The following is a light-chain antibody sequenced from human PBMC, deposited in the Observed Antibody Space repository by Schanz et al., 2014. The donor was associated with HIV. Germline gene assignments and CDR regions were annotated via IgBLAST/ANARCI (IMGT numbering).Light chain of an antibody. V-gene: IGLV1-44*01. CDR1: SSNIGSNT. Sequence: QSVLTQPPSASGTPGQRVTISCSGSSSNIGSNTVNWYQQLPGTAPKLLIYSNNQRPSGVPDRFSGSKSDTSASLAITGLQSEDEAAYYCQSYDSGLSGSVFGGGTKLTVL. CDR3: QSYDSGLSGSV. CDR2: SNN. J-gene: IGLJ3*02.